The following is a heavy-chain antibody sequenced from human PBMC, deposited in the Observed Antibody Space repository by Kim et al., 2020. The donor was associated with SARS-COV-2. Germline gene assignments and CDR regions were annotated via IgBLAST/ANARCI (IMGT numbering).Heavy chain of an antibody. Sequence: ASVKVSCKGSGYTFTKYGINWVRQAPGHGLEWMGWINTDTEEPTYAQGFTGRFVFSLDTSVNTAYLQITGLQTTDTAVYFCARTVAVLDSWGQGTLITVS. CDR1: GYTFTKYG. D-gene: IGHD6-19*01. J-gene: IGHJ4*02. CDR3: ARTVAVLDS. V-gene: IGHV7-4-1*02. CDR2: INTDTEEP.